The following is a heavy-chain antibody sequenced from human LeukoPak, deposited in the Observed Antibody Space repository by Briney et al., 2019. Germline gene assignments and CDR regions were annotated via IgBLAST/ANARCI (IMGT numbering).Heavy chain of an antibody. V-gene: IGHV4-39*07. J-gene: IGHJ5*02. CDR1: GGSISSSSYY. CDR3: AGLWGWNGLLGFDP. CDR2: IYYSGST. Sequence: PSETLSLTCTVSGGSISSSSYYWGWIRQPPGKGLEWIGSIYYSGSTYYNPSLKSRVTISVDTSKNQFSLKLSSVTAADTAVYYCAGLWGWNGLLGFDPWGQGTLVTVSS. D-gene: IGHD1-1*01.